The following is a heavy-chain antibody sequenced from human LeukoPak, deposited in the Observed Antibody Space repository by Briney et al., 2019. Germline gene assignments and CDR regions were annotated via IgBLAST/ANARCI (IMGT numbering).Heavy chain of an antibody. CDR3: ARANMVRGVGSFFDRNWFDP. CDR1: GGSFSGYY. V-gene: IGHV4-34*01. Sequence: SETLSLTCAVYGGSFSGYYWRWIRQPPGKGLEWVGEINHSGSTNYNPSLKSRVTISVDTSKNWFSLRLTSVTAADTAVYYCARANMVRGVGSFFDRNWFDPWGQRTLVTVSS. CDR2: INHSGST. J-gene: IGHJ5*02. D-gene: IGHD3-10*01.